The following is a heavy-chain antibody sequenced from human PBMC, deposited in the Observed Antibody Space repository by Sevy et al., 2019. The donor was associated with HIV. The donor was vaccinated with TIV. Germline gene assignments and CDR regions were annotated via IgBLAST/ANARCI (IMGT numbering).Heavy chain of an antibody. J-gene: IGHJ5*02. D-gene: IGHD3-16*01. CDR2: IIPIFGTA. CDR1: GGTFSNYA. V-gene: IGHV1-69*13. Sequence: ASVKVSCKASGGTFSNYAINWVRQAPGQGLQWMGGIIPIFGTANYAQKFQGRVTITADESTSTAYMELSSLRSEDTAIYYCARISGELGGVPIDWFDPWGQGTLVTVSS. CDR3: ARISGELGGVPIDWFDP.